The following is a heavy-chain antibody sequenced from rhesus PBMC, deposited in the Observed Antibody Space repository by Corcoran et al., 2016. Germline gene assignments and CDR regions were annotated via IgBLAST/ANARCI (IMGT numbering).Heavy chain of an antibody. CDR1: GFSLTTSGMG. J-gene: IGHJ3*01. CDR2: IYWDDDK. Sequence: QVTLKESGPALVKPTQTLTLTCTFSGFSLTTSGMGMGWIRQPPGKALEWLALIYWDDDKRYTTSLKSRLTISKDTSKNQVVLTMTNMDPVDTATYYCARITFDFWGPWLRVTVSS. V-gene: IGHV2-174*01. CDR3: ARITFDF.